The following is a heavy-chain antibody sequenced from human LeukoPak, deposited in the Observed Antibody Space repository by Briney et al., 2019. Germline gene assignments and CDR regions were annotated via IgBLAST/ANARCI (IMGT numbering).Heavy chain of an antibody. Sequence: ASVKVSYKASGYTFTSYDINWVRQATGQGLEWMGWMSPNSGNTGYAQKFQGRVTMTRNTSISTAYMELSSLRSEDTAVYYCARSTSSYYYYYMDVWGKGTTVTVSS. V-gene: IGHV1-8*01. CDR2: MSPNSGNT. D-gene: IGHD2-15*01. CDR1: GYTFTSYD. J-gene: IGHJ6*03. CDR3: ARSTSSYYYYYMDV.